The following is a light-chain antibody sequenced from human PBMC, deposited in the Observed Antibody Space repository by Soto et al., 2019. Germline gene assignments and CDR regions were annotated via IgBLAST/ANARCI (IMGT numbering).Light chain of an antibody. J-gene: IGKJ1*01. Sequence: DIQMTQSPSPLSASVGDRVTITCRASQSISSYLNWYQQKPGKAPKLLIYAAFSLESGVPSRFSGSGSGTDFTLTISSLQPEDGATYYCQHSYRTPQSFGQGTKVEIK. CDR1: QSISSY. CDR2: AAF. V-gene: IGKV1-39*01. CDR3: QHSYRTPQS.